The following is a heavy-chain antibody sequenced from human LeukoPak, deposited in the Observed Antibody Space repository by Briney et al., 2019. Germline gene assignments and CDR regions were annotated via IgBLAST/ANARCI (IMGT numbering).Heavy chain of an antibody. Sequence: PGGSLRLSCAASGFTFSNAWMSWVRQAPGKGREWVGCIKSKTDGGTTDYAAPVKGRFTISRDDSKNTLYLQMNSLKTEDTAVYYCTTDDYSGYDIFDYWGQGTLVTVSS. CDR3: TTDDYSGYDIFDY. D-gene: IGHD5-12*01. J-gene: IGHJ4*02. CDR1: GFTFSNAW. CDR2: IKSKTDGGTT. V-gene: IGHV3-15*01.